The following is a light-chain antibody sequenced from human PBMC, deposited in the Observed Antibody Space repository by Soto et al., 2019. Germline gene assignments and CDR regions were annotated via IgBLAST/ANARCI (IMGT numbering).Light chain of an antibody. Sequence: TQMTQSPSTLSASVGDRVTITCRASQSVSMWLAWYQQKPGKAPRLLIYDASNLESGVPSRFSGSGSRTEFTLTITSLQPEDAATYYCQQCNTYLTWTFGQGTKVDI. J-gene: IGKJ1*01. CDR1: QSVSMW. CDR2: DAS. V-gene: IGKV1-5*01. CDR3: QQCNTYLTWT.